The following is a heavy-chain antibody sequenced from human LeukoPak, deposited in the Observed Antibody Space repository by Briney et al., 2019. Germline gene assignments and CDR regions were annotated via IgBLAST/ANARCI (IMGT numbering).Heavy chain of an antibody. CDR1: GFTFSSYS. J-gene: IGHJ4*02. CDR2: ISSSSSYI. CDR3: ARGRQQQLAARGFDY. D-gene: IGHD6-13*01. V-gene: IGHV3-21*01. Sequence: GGSLRLSCAASGFTFSSYSMNWVRQAPGKGLEWVSSISSSSSYIYYADSVKGRFTISRDNAKNSLYLQMNSLRAEDTAVYYCARGRQQQLAARGFDYWGQGTLVTVSS.